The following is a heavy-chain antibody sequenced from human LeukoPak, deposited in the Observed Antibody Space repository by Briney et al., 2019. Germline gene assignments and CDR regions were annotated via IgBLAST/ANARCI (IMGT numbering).Heavy chain of an antibody. V-gene: IGHV3-30*14. CDR3: VRGRRSYGFDH. CDR1: GFTFSSYA. D-gene: IGHD3-16*01. J-gene: IGHJ4*02. Sequence: GRSLRLSCAASGFTFSSYAMHWVRQAPGKGLEWVAVISYDGSNKYYADSVRGRFTISKETAKNSLYLQMTSLRDEDTAVYYCVRGRRSYGFDHWGQGTLVTVSS. CDR2: ISYDGSNK.